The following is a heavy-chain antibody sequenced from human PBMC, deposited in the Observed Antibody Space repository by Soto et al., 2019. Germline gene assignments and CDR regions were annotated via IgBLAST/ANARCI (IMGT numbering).Heavy chain of an antibody. V-gene: IGHV3-23*01. CDR1: GFTFSSYA. J-gene: IGHJ6*02. Sequence: GGSLRLSCAASGFTFSSYAMSWVRQAPGKGLEWVSAISGSGGSTYYADSVKGRFTISRDNSKNTLYLQMNSLRAEDTAVYYCAKCARGIVVVPAAPYFRYGMDVWGQGTTVTVSS. CDR2: ISGSGGST. CDR3: AKCARGIVVVPAAPYFRYGMDV. D-gene: IGHD2-2*01.